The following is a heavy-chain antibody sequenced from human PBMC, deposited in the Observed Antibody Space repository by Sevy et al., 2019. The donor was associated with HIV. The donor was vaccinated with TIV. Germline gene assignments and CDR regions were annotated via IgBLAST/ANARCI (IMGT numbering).Heavy chain of an antibody. Sequence: GGCLRLSCAASGFTFSSYAMSWVRQAPGKGLERVSAISGSGGSTYYADSVKGRFTISRDNSKNTLYLQMNSLRAEDTAVYYCAKGCPGDYDSSGYYYDYWGQGTLVVVSS. J-gene: IGHJ4*02. V-gene: IGHV3-23*01. CDR3: AKGCPGDYDSSGYYYDY. CDR2: ISGSGGST. CDR1: GFTFSSYA. D-gene: IGHD3-22*01.